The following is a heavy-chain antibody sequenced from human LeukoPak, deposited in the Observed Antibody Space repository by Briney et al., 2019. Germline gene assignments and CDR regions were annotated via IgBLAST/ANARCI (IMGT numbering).Heavy chain of an antibody. V-gene: IGHV3-33*01. J-gene: IGHJ4*02. D-gene: IGHD3-10*01. Sequence: GRSLRLSCAASGFTFSSYGMHWVRQAPGKGLEWVAVMWYDGSIKYNADSEKGRFTISPDNYKNTLYLQMNSLRAEDTAVYYCARDDTLGSGYFDYWGQGTLVTVSS. CDR2: MWYDGSIK. CDR3: ARDDTLGSGYFDY. CDR1: GFTFSSYG.